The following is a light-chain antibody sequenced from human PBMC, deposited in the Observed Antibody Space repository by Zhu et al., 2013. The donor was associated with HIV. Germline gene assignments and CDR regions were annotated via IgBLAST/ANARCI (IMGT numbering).Light chain of an antibody. CDR2: DAF. J-gene: IGKJ4*01. CDR1: QSVSSY. V-gene: IGKV3-11*01. CDR3: QQRSNWPLLT. Sequence: EIVSTQSPATLSLSPGERATLSCRASQSVSSYLAWYQQKPGQAPRLLIYDAFNRATGIPARFSGSGSGTDFTLTISSLEPEDFAVYYCQQRSNWPLLTFGGGTKVEIK.